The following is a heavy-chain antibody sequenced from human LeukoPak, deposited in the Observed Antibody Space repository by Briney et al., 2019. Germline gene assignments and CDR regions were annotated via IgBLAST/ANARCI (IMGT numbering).Heavy chain of an antibody. CDR1: GGSFSGYH. Sequence: ETLSLTCAVYGGSFSGYHWSWIRQSPGKGLEWVSAISGSGGSTYYADSVKGRFTISRDNSKNTLYLQMNSLRAEDTAVYYCAKSEGWYYFDYWGQGTLVTVSS. CDR2: ISGSGGST. J-gene: IGHJ4*02. V-gene: IGHV3-23*01. CDR3: AKSEGWYYFDY. D-gene: IGHD6-19*01.